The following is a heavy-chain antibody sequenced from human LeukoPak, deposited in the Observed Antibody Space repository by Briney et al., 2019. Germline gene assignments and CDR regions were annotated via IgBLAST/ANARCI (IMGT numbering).Heavy chain of an antibody. CDR3: VRDVGGSGWFDS. CDR2: IYSTGTT. D-gene: IGHD1-26*01. V-gene: IGHV4-4*07. J-gene: IGHJ5*01. CDR1: GDSIRNYY. Sequence: PSETLSLTCTVSGDSIRNYYCSWIRQPAGQGLEWIGRIYSTGTTNYNPSLKSRVTMSVDTSTKRFSLRLSSVTAADTAVYYCVRDVGGSGWFDSWGQGTLVTVSS.